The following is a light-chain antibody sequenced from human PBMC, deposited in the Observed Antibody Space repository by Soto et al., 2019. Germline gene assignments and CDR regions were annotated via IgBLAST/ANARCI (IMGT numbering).Light chain of an antibody. J-gene: IGKJ1*01. Sequence: EWPRSTGNVSLFVGERNTLSRIACPPITNNYLAGYQQKPGRAPRLLVYGASSRATGIPDRVGGSGSGTVCAVTISRRSPVEFAVFFGMEYGRPHTVGQGTKVDIK. CDR2: GAS. V-gene: IGKV3-20*01. CDR3: MEYGRPHT. CDR1: PPITNNY.